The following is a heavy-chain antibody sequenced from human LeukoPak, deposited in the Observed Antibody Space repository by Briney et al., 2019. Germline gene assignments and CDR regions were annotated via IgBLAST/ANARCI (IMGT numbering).Heavy chain of an antibody. V-gene: IGHV1-2*02. CDR2: INPNSGDT. CDR3: ARDLGPEWQQLAESHYYYYYMDV. D-gene: IGHD6-13*01. CDR1: GYTFIAYY. J-gene: IGHJ6*03. Sequence: ATVKVSCKPSGYTFIAYYIHLVRQAPGQGLQWMGWINPNSGDTSYAQKFQDRVTMTWDTSVSTAYMELSSLTSDDTAVYYCARDLGPEWQQLAESHYYYYYMDVWGKGTTVTVSS.